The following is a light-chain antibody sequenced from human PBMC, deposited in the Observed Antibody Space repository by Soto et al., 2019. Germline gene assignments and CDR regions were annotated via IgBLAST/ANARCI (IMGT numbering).Light chain of an antibody. CDR3: QSYYKSPFT. J-gene: IGKJ4*02. V-gene: IGKV1-27*01. Sequence: DIQMTQSPSSLSAAVGDRVTITCRASQGISNYLAWYQQKPGEIPKLLIYAASTLESGIPPRFSGSGYVTNFTVTMENDQPDDIATYYCQSYYKSPFTFGEGTKV. CDR2: AAS. CDR1: QGISNY.